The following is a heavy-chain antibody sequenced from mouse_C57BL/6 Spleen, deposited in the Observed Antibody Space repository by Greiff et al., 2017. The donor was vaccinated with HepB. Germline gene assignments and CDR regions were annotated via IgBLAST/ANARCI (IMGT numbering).Heavy chain of an antibody. CDR3: TTGPPQDYFDY. Sequence: QVQLQQSGAELVRPGASVTLSCKASGYTFTDYEMHWVKQTPVHGLEWIGAIDPETGGTAYNQKFKGKAILTADKSSSTAYMELRSLTSEDSAVYYCTTGPPQDYFDYWGQGTTLTVSS. CDR1: GYTFTDYE. V-gene: IGHV1-15*01. J-gene: IGHJ2*01. CDR2: IDPETGGT. D-gene: IGHD3-3*01.